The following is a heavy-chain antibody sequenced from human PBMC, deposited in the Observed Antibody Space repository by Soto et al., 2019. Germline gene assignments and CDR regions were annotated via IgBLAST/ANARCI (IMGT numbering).Heavy chain of an antibody. CDR1: GGTFSSYA. Sequence: SVKVSCKASGGTFSSYAISWVRQAPGQGLEWMGGIIPIFGTANYAQKFQGRVTITADESTSTAYMELSSLRSEDTAVYYCARAIETQEIAEDYYYGMDVWGQGTTVTVSS. J-gene: IGHJ6*02. V-gene: IGHV1-69*13. CDR3: ARAIETQEIAEDYYYGMDV. D-gene: IGHD2-15*01. CDR2: IIPIFGTA.